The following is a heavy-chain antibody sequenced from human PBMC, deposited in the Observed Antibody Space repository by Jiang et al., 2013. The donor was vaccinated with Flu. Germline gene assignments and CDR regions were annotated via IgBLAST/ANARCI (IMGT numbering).Heavy chain of an antibody. D-gene: IGHD4-17*01. CDR2: IYYSGST. J-gene: IGHJ4*02. V-gene: IGHV4-31*01. CDR1: GGSISSGDYY. CDR3: ARGVDYGAYFDS. Sequence: KPSQTLSLTCTVSGGSISSGDYYWSWVRQHPGKGLEWIGYIYYSGSTYYNPSLKSLVTISVDTSKNQFSLKLSSVTAADTAVYYCARGVDYGAYFDSWGQGTLLTVSS.